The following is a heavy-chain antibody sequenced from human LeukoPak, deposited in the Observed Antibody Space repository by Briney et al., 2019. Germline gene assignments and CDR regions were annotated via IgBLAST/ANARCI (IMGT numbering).Heavy chain of an antibody. V-gene: IGHV3-23*01. D-gene: IGHD4-17*01. CDR1: GFTFSSYA. CDR2: ISGSGGST. J-gene: IGHJ4*02. Sequence: GGPLRLSCAASGFTFSSYAMSWVRQAPGKGLEWVSAISGSGGSTYYADSVKGRFTISRDSSKNTLYLQMNTLRAEDTAVYYCAKVVDYGDYPFDYWGQGTLVTVSS. CDR3: AKVVDYGDYPFDY.